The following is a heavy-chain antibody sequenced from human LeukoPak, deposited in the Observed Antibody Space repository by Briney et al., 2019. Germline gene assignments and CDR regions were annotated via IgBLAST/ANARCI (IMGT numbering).Heavy chain of an antibody. CDR2: ISSNGGST. J-gene: IGHJ6*03. CDR3: ARGGYSYGYYYYYYMDV. Sequence: PGGSLRLSCAASGFTFSSYAMRWVRQAPGKGLEYVSAISSNGGSTYYANSVKGRFTISRDNSKNTLYLQMGSLRAEDMAVYYCARGGYSYGYYYYYYMDVWGKGTTVTVSS. D-gene: IGHD5-18*01. V-gene: IGHV3-64*01. CDR1: GFTFSSYA.